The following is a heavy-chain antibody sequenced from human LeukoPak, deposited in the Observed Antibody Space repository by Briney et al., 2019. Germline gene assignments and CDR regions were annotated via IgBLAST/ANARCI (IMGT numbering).Heavy chain of an antibody. V-gene: IGHV4-30-2*01. CDR3: ASSSSFLLFDY. CDR1: GGSLSSGGYY. CDR2: IYHSGST. Sequence: SQTLSLTCTVSGGSLSSGGYYWSWIRQPPGKGLEWIGYIYHSGSTYYNPSLKSRVTISVDRSKNQFSLKLSSVTAADTAVYYCASSSSFLLFDYWGQGTLVTVSS. D-gene: IGHD6-6*01. J-gene: IGHJ4*02.